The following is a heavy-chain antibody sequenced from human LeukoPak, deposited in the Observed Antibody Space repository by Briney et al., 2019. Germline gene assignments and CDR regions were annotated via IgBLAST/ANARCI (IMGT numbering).Heavy chain of an antibody. CDR1: GGSIDTYY. CDR3: ARVGYSRYYYYMDV. J-gene: IGHJ6*03. D-gene: IGHD4-23*01. V-gene: IGHV4-59*01. CDR2: VFHTGST. Sequence: SETLSLTCTVSGGSIDTYYWNWIRQPPGKGLEWIGYVFHTGSTNYNPSLKSRVTISVDTSKNQFSLKLSSVTAADTAVYYCARVGYSRYYYYMDVWGKGTTVTVSS.